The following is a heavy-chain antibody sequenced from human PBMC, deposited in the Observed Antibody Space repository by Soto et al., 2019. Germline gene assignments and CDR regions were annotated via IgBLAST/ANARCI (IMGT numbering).Heavy chain of an antibody. CDR3: ARDYDSSGWDDAFDI. Sequence: GGSLRLSCAASGFTVSSNYMSWVRQAPGKGLEWVSVIYSGGSTYYADSVKGRFTISRDNSKNTLYLQMNSLRAEDTAVYYCARDYDSSGWDDAFDIWGQGTMVTVSS. D-gene: IGHD6-19*01. J-gene: IGHJ3*02. CDR2: IYSGGST. V-gene: IGHV3-53*01. CDR1: GFTVSSNY.